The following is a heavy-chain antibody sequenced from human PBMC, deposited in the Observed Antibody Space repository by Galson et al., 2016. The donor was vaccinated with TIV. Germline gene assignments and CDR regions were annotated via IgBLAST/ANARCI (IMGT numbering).Heavy chain of an antibody. CDR1: GGTFKIHS. Sequence: SVKVYCKASGGTFKIHSITWVRQAPGQGLEWMGGIIPVFGTANYAQSFRGRVTITADESTNTAYLQLSSLRSEDTAVYYFATLITFGGVIGYGRDYGMDVCGQGTTVTVSS. J-gene: IGHJ6*02. CDR2: IIPVFGTA. D-gene: IGHD3-16*02. V-gene: IGHV1-69*13. CDR3: ATLITFGGVIGYGRDYGMDV.